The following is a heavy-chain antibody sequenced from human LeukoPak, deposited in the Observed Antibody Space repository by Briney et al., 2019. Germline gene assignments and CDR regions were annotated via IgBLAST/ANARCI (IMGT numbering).Heavy chain of an antibody. D-gene: IGHD6-19*01. CDR2: INPSGGGT. CDR1: GYTFTNYY. J-gene: IGHJ4*02. CDR3: ARTIAVADNFDY. V-gene: IGHV1-46*04. Sequence: ASVKVSCKASGYTFTNYYMHWVRQAPGQGLEWMGIINPSGGGTSYAQKLQGRVTMTRDTSTSTVYMELSSLRSEDSAVYYCARTIAVADNFDYWGQGTLVTVPS.